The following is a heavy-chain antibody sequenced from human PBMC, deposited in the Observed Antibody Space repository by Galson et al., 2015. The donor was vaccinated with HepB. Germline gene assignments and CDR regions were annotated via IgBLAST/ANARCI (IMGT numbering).Heavy chain of an antibody. D-gene: IGHD3-3*01. J-gene: IGHJ4*02. CDR1: GYTFSDNG. CDR2: VSAYNGNT. V-gene: IGHV1-18*04. CDR3: ARDRAGGYFWSSYSFDY. Sequence: SVKVSCKASGYTFSDNGITWVRQAPGQGLEWMGWVSAYNGNTNYAQNLQGRVTMTTDTSTSTAYMELRSLRSDDTAVYYCARDRAGGYFWSSYSFDYWGQGTLVTVSS.